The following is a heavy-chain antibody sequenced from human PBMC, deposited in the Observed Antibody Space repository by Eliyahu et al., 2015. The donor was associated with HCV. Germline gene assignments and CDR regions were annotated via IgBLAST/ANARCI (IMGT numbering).Heavy chain of an antibody. Sequence: QVQLVQSGAEVXKPGASVKVSCKAXGYTFXGYYMHWVRXAPGQGLEWMGRINPNTGGTNYAQKFQGSVTMTRDTSISTAYMELSRLRSDDTAVYYCAREGGYSYGSALTHWGQGTLVTVSS. V-gene: IGHV1-2*06. D-gene: IGHD5-18*01. CDR1: GYTFXGYY. J-gene: IGHJ4*02. CDR3: AREGGYSYGSALTH. CDR2: INPNTGGT.